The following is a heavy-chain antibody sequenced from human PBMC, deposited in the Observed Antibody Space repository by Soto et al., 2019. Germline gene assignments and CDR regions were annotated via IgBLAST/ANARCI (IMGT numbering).Heavy chain of an antibody. CDR1: GYSFTSYW. V-gene: IGHV5-10-1*01. J-gene: IGHJ6*02. Sequence: GESLKISCKGSGYSFTSYWISWVRQMPGKGLEWMGRIDPSDSYTNYSPSFQGHVTISADKSISTAYLQWSSLKASDTAMYYCARLSSSPEGYYGMDVWGQGTTVTVPS. CDR2: IDPSDSYT. D-gene: IGHD6-6*01. CDR3: ARLSSSPEGYYGMDV.